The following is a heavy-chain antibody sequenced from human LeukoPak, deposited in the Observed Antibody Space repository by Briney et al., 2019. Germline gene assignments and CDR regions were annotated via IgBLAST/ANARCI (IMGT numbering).Heavy chain of an antibody. CDR2: IRNDGTSK. CDR1: GSTFSTYG. D-gene: IGHD1-26*01. CDR3: AKRISGAYYSLLDF. J-gene: IGHJ4*02. V-gene: IGHV3-30*02. Sequence: GGSLRLSCAASGSTFSTYGMHWVRQAPGKGLEWVAFIRNDGTSKYYADSAKGRFTVSRDNSKNTVYLQMNSLRPDDTAVYYCAKRISGAYYSLLDFWGQGTLVTVSS.